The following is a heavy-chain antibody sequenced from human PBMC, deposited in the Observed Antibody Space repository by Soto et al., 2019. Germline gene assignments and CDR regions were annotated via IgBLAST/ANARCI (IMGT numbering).Heavy chain of an antibody. CDR3: LGTGSNSC. J-gene: IGHJ1*01. Sequence: GGSLILSCASPGFTFSHHWLHWGRQAPRQGLVWVSRFNTDGLTTTYADSLTVRFTMSRDNAKNTFDLLINLQRADDTHIHYCLGTGSNSCWGQGTLVTVSS. CDR2: FNTDGLTT. V-gene: IGHV3-74*01. CDR1: GFTFSHHW. D-gene: IGHD1-26*01.